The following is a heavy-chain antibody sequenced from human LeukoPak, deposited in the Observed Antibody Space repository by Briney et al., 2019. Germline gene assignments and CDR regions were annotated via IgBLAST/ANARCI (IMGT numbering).Heavy chain of an antibody. V-gene: IGHV3-21*01. CDR1: GFTFSSYS. CDR3: ARGLGIYYYYMDG. CDR2: ISSSSSYI. D-gene: IGHD1-14*01. J-gene: IGHJ6*03. Sequence: GGSLRLPCAASGFTFSSYSMNWVRQAPGKGLEWVSSISSSSSYIYYADSVKGRFTISRDNAKNSLYLQMNSLRAEDTAVYYCARGLGIYYYYMDGWGKGTTVTVSS.